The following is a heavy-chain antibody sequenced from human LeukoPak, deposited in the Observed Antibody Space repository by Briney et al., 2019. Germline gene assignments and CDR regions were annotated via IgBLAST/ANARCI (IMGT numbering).Heavy chain of an antibody. CDR2: ISGNGDTT. CDR1: GFTFSSYA. Sequence: GGSLRLSCAASGFTFSSYAMNWVRQAPGKGLEWVSGISGNGDTTYYADSVKGRFTISRDNSKNTLYLQMNSLRAEDTAVYYCAKDRPQEYCSSTSCYADYYYGMDVWGQGTTVTVSS. CDR3: AKDRPQEYCSSTSCYADYYYGMDV. D-gene: IGHD2-2*01. J-gene: IGHJ6*02. V-gene: IGHV3-23*01.